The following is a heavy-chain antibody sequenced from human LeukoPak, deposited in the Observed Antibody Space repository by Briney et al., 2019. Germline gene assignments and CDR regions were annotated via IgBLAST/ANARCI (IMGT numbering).Heavy chain of an antibody. CDR1: GGSISSGGYS. CDR3: ARYNITMIRGVINDAFDT. D-gene: IGHD3-10*01. J-gene: IGHJ3*02. Sequence: SQTLSLTCAVSGGSISSGGYSWSWIRQPPGMGRVWIGYIYHSGSSYYNPSLRSRVTISVDRSKYQYSLKMRSVTAADTAVDYCARYNITMIRGVINDAFDTWGQGTMVTVSS. V-gene: IGHV4-30-2*01. CDR2: IYHSGSS.